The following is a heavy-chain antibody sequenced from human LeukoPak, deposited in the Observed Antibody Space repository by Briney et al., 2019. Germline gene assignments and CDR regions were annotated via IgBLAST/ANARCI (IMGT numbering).Heavy chain of an antibody. V-gene: IGHV3-20*04. CDR1: GFTFEDHA. CDR2: INWNGDST. Sequence: GGSLRLSCAGSGFTFEDHAMSWVRQAPGKGLEWVSDINWNGDSTGYADSVKGRFTISRDNAKTSLYLQMNSLRAEDTALYYCARYGDPNYYYYYMDVWGKGTTVTISS. D-gene: IGHD4-17*01. J-gene: IGHJ6*03. CDR3: ARYGDPNYYYYYMDV.